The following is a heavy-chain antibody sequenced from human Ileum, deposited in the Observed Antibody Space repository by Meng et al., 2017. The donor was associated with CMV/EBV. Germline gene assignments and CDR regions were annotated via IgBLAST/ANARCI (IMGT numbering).Heavy chain of an antibody. V-gene: IGHV3-74*01. D-gene: IGHD6-19*01. J-gene: IGHJ4*02. Sequence: GGSLRLSCAASGFTFNSYWMHWVRQAPGKGLVWVSRISFDGTSTHYADFVKGRFTISRDNAKNTLYLQMSSLRAEDTAVYYCVRVGGSDWTGPHYFDYWGQGTLVTVSS. CDR3: VRVGGSDWTGPHYFDY. CDR1: GFTFNSYW. CDR2: ISFDGTST.